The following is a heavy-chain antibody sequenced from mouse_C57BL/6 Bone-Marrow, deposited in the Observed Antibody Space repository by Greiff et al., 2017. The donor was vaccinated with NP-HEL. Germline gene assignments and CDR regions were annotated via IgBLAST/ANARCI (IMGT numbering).Heavy chain of an antibody. CDR2: INPNNGGT. J-gene: IGHJ1*03. Sequence: EVQLQQSGPELVKPGASVKIPCKASGYTFTDYNMDWVKQSHGKSLEWIGDINPNNGGTIYNQKFKGKATLTVDKSSSTAYMELRSLTSEDTAVYYCARGYYGSSPYWYFDVWGTGTTVTVSS. V-gene: IGHV1-18*01. D-gene: IGHD1-1*01. CDR1: GYTFTDYN. CDR3: ARGYYGSSPYWYFDV.